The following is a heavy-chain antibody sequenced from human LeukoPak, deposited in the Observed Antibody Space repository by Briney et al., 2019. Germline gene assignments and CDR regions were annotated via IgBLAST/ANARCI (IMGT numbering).Heavy chain of an antibody. CDR3: ARVLHYYDSSGYYVNDAFDI. Sequence: SETLSLTCTVSGGSISSYYWSWIRQPPGKGLEWIGYIYYSGSTNYNPSLKSRVTISVDTSKNQFSLKLSSVTAADTAVYYCARVLHYYDSSGYYVNDAFDIWGQGTMVTVSS. D-gene: IGHD3-22*01. CDR2: IYYSGST. CDR1: GGSISSYY. V-gene: IGHV4-59*01. J-gene: IGHJ3*02.